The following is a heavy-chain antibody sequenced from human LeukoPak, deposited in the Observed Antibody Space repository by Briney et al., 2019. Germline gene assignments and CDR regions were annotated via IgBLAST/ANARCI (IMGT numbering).Heavy chain of an antibody. Sequence: SETLSLTCAVYGGSFSGYYWSWIRQPPGKGLEWIGYIYYSGSTNYNPSLKSRVTISVDTSKNHFSLKLTSVTAADTAVYYCATSRSYYGNAFDFWGQGTMVTVFS. J-gene: IGHJ3*01. CDR2: IYYSGST. V-gene: IGHV4-59*08. CDR3: ATSRSYYGNAFDF. D-gene: IGHD1-26*01. CDR1: GGSFSGYY.